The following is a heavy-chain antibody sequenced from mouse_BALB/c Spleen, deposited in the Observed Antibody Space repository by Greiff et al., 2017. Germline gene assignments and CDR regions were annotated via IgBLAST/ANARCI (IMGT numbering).Heavy chain of an antibody. CDR1: GFTFSSYG. CDR2: INSNGGST. V-gene: IGHV5-6-3*01. J-gene: IGHJ2*01. CDR3: ARDRGLRLRVDY. Sequence: DVMLVESGGGLVKPGGSLKLSCAASGFTFSSYGMSWVRQTPDKRLELVATINSNGGSTYYPDSVKGRFTISRDNAKNTLYLQMSSLKSEDTAMYYCARDRGLRLRVDYWGQGTTLTVSS. D-gene: IGHD1-2*01.